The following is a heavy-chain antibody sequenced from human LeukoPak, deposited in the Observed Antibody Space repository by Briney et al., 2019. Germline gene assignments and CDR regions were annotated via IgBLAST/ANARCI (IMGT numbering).Heavy chain of an antibody. V-gene: IGHV4-59*01. CDR3: ARELDVCYSDC. D-gene: IGHD2-8*01. Sequence: PSETLSLTCTVSGDSISSYFWSWIRQPPGKGLEWIGYIHSSGITNYNPSLKSRITISVDTSKNQFSLKLSSVTAADTAVYYCARELDVCYSDCWGQGTLVTVSS. CDR1: GDSISSYF. CDR2: IHSSGIT. J-gene: IGHJ4*02.